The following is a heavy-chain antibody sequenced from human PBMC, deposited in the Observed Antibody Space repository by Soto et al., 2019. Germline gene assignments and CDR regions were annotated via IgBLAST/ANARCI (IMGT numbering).Heavy chain of an antibody. CDR2: IFWDDDK. J-gene: IGHJ4*02. CDR1: GFSLSTSGVG. V-gene: IGHV2-5*02. D-gene: IGHD2-15*01. CDR3: AHSQRGNRCSGGNCYHFDY. Sequence: QITLKESGPTLVKPTQTLTLTCTFSGFSLSTSGVGVGWIRQAPGKAPEWLALIFWDDDKRYSPSLKNRLTIMKDTSKNQVVLIMTTMDPEDTGTFFCAHSQRGNRCSGGNCYHFDYWGQGTPVTVSS.